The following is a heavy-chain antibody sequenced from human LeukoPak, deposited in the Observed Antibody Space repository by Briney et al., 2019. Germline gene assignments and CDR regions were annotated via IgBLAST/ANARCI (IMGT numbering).Heavy chain of an antibody. Sequence: PSETLSLTCAVYGGSFSGYYWSWIRQPPGKGLEWIGEINHSGSTNYNPSLKSRVTISVDTSKNQFSLKLSSVTAADTAVYYCARGIGWDCSGGSCYGGYSYGYGYWGQGTLVTVSS. CDR2: INHSGST. V-gene: IGHV4-34*01. J-gene: IGHJ4*02. CDR3: ARGIGWDCSGGSCYGGYSYGYGY. CDR1: GGSFSGYY. D-gene: IGHD2-15*01.